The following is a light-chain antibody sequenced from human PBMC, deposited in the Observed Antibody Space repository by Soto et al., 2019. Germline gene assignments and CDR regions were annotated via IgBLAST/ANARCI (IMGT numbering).Light chain of an antibody. CDR3: QQYYSTPPT. J-gene: IGKJ1*01. V-gene: IGKV4-1*01. CDR1: HSLLFTSNNKNY. Sequence: IVITQSPYSLAVSLCDRATINCDSRHSLLFTSNNKNYLAWYQQKPGQPPKLLIYWASTRESGVPDRFSGSGSGTDFTLTISSLQAEDVAVYYCQQYYSTPPTFGQGTKVDIK. CDR2: WAS.